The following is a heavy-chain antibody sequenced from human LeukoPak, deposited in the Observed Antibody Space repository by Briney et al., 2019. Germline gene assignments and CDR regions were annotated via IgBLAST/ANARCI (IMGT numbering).Heavy chain of an antibody. CDR3: ARGGYYDILTGYETVDAFDI. J-gene: IGHJ3*02. V-gene: IGHV1-18*01. Sequence: ASVKVSCKASGYTFTSYGISWVRQAPGQGLEWMGWISAYNGNTNYAQKLQGRVTMTTDTSTSTAYMELRSLRSDDTAVYYCARGGYYDILTGYETVDAFDIWGQGTMVTVPP. D-gene: IGHD3-9*01. CDR2: ISAYNGNT. CDR1: GYTFTSYG.